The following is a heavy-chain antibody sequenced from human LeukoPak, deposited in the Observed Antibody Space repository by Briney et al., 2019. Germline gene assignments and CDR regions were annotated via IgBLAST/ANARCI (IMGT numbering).Heavy chain of an antibody. D-gene: IGHD4-17*01. Sequence: TSETLSLTCAVSAHSFSSHYWTWIRQPPGKGLEWIGYISYIGSTNYNPSLKSRVTISIDTSRNQFSLRLSSVTAADTAVYYCARDLVTVTKGFDIWGQGTMVSVSS. CDR2: ISYIGST. CDR1: AHSFSSHY. J-gene: IGHJ3*02. CDR3: ARDLVTVTKGFDI. V-gene: IGHV4-59*11.